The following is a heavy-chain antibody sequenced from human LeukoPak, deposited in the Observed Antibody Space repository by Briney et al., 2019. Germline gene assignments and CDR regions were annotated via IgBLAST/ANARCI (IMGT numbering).Heavy chain of an antibody. CDR3: ARHQGLCFGECSFDY. CDR2: IYYSGST. J-gene: IGHJ4*02. CDR1: GGSISRSSYY. V-gene: IGHV4-39*01. Sequence: PSETLSLTCTVSGGSISRSSYYWGWIRQPPGKGREWIRSIYYSGSTYYNPSLKSLFTISVDTSKNQFSLKLSSVTAADTAAYYCARHQGLCFGECSFDYWGQGTLVSVSS. D-gene: IGHD3-10*01.